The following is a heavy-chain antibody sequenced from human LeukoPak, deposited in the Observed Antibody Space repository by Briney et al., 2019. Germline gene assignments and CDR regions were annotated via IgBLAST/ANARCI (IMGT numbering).Heavy chain of an antibody. J-gene: IGHJ3*02. CDR1: GFTFSSHA. Sequence: GGSLRLSCAASGFTFSSHAMNWVRQPPGKGLDWVSSIDKSGDGAFYADSVKGRFTISRDNSKNILYLQMNSLRREDTAVYYCARRGGTSGWGAFDIWGQGTMVTVSS. V-gene: IGHV3-23*01. CDR2: IDKSGDGA. CDR3: ARRGGTSGWGAFDI. D-gene: IGHD2-2*01.